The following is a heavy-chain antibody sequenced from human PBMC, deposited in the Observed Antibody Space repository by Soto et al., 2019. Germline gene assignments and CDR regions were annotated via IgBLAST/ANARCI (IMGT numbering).Heavy chain of an antibody. CDR3: ARGSRRWDY. J-gene: IGHJ4*02. Sequence: PSETLSLTCTVSGGSISSFYCSWIRQPAWKGLEWIGRIYSGGMNNYNPSLKSRVTMSVDTSKNQFSLRLSSVTAADTAMYYCARGSRRWDYWGQGTLVTVSS. D-gene: IGHD6-13*01. CDR2: IYSGGMN. CDR1: GGSISSFY. V-gene: IGHV4-4*07.